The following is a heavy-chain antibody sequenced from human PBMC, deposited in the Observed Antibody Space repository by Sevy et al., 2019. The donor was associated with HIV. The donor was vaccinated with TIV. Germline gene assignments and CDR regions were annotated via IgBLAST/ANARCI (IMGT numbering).Heavy chain of an antibody. CDR3: ARGKLDYGDYYYFDY. J-gene: IGHJ4*02. D-gene: IGHD4-17*01. CDR1: GFTVSTKY. CDR2: IYSAHST. Sequence: GGSLRLSCAASGFTVSTKYMSWVRQAPGKGLEWVSVIYSAHSTYYTDSGKGRFTISRDNSKNTLYLQMNSLGAEDTAVYYCARGKLDYGDYYYFDYWGQGTLVTVSS. V-gene: IGHV3-53*01.